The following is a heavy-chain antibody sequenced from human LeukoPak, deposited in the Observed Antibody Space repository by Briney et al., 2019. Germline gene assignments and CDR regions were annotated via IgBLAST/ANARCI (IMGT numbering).Heavy chain of an antibody. Sequence: PSETLSLTCTVSGGSISSYYWSWIRQPPGKGLEWIGYIYYSGSTNYNPSLKSRVTISVDTSRNQFSLRLSSVTAADTAVYYCAREDPQTTVPEGMDVWGHGTTVIVSS. V-gene: IGHV4-59*01. D-gene: IGHD4-17*01. J-gene: IGHJ6*02. CDR1: GGSISSYY. CDR2: IYYSGST. CDR3: AREDPQTTVPEGMDV.